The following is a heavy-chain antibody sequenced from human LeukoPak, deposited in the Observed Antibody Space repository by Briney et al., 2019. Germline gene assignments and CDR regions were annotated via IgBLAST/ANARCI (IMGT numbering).Heavy chain of an antibody. J-gene: IGHJ4*02. Sequence: GGSLRLSRAASGFTFSSYSMNWVRQAPGKGLEWVSSVSSSSSYIYYADSVKGRFTISRDNAKNSLYLQMNSLRAEDTAVYYCARDTSGESDYWGQGTLVTVSS. D-gene: IGHD3-10*01. CDR2: VSSSSSYI. CDR3: ARDTSGESDY. CDR1: GFTFSSYS. V-gene: IGHV3-21*01.